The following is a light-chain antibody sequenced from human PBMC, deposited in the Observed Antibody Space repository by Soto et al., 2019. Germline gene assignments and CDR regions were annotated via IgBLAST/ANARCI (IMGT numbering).Light chain of an antibody. CDR1: QSVSSN. CDR3: QQYNNWGT. CDR2: GAS. Sequence: EIVMTQSPATLSVSPGERATLSCRASQSVSSNLAWYQQKPGQAPRLLIYGASTRATGIPARVSGSGSGTEFTLTISSLQSEDFAVCYCQQYNNWGTFGQGTKVEIK. V-gene: IGKV3-15*01. J-gene: IGKJ1*01.